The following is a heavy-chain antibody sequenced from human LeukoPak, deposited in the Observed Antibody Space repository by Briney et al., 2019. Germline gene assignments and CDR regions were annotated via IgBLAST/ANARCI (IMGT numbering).Heavy chain of an antibody. CDR3: ARDGAGSTYYYYMDV. J-gene: IGHJ6*03. D-gene: IGHD1-1*01. CDR1: GYTFTSYG. Sequence: ASVKVSCKASGYTFTSYGISWVRQAPGQGLEWMGWISAYNGNTNYAQKLQGRVTMTTDTSTITAYMELRSLRSDDTAVYYCARDGAGSTYYYYMDVWGKGTTVTVSS. V-gene: IGHV1-18*01. CDR2: ISAYNGNT.